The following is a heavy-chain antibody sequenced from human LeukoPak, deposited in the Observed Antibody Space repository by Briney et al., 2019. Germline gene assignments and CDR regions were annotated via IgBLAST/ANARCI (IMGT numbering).Heavy chain of an antibody. CDR3: ATGEGYYYGSGSYHPIIPH. D-gene: IGHD3-10*01. V-gene: IGHV1-58*01. CDR2: IVVGSGNT. Sequence: GASVKVSCKASGFTFTSSAVQWVRQARGQRLEWIGWIVVGSGNTNYAQKFQERVTITRDMSTSTAYMELSSLRSEDTAVYYCATGEGYYYGSGSYHPIIPHWGRGTLVTVSS. CDR1: GFTFTSSA. J-gene: IGHJ4*02.